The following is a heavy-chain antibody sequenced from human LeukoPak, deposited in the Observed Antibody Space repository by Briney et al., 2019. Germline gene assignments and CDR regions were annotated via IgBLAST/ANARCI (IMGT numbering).Heavy chain of an antibody. CDR2: ISSSHNSYI. Sequence: PGGSLRLSCATSAFTFSDYSMNWVRQAPGKGLEWVSSISSSHNSYIFYSESVKGRFTISRDNAKNSLYLQMNSLRAEDTAVYYCARVDYGGNSDAFDIWGQGTMVTVSS. V-gene: IGHV3-21*01. J-gene: IGHJ3*02. D-gene: IGHD4-23*01. CDR3: ARVDYGGNSDAFDI. CDR1: AFTFSDYS.